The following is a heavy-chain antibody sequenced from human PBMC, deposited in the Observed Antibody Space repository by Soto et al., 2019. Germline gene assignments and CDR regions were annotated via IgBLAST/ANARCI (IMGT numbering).Heavy chain of an antibody. D-gene: IGHD6-6*01. V-gene: IGHV3-23*01. CDR2: ISGSGGNT. Sequence: GGSLRLSCAASGFTFSSYAMSWVRQTPGKGLEWVSTISGSGGNTYYAGSVKGRFTISRDNSKNTLYLQLDSLRAEDTAVYYCAKGERVTDRPFGYFDYWGQGALVTVSS. CDR1: GFTFSSYA. J-gene: IGHJ4*02. CDR3: AKGERVTDRPFGYFDY.